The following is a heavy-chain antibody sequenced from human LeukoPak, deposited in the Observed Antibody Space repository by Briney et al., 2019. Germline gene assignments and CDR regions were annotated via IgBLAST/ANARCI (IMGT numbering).Heavy chain of an antibody. D-gene: IGHD3-3*01. Sequence: SETLSLTCTVSGGSISSYYWGWIRQPPGKGLEWIGYIYYSGSTNYNPSLKSRVTISVDTSKNQFSLKLSSVTAADTAVYYCARSHYDFWSAFDAFDIRGQGTMVTVSS. CDR3: ARSHYDFWSAFDAFDI. J-gene: IGHJ3*02. CDR2: IYYSGST. V-gene: IGHV4-59*01. CDR1: GGSISSYY.